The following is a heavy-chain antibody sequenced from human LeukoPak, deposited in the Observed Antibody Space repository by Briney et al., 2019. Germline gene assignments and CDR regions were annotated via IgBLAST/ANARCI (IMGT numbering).Heavy chain of an antibody. CDR1: GGSVSSGSYY. CDR3: ARVQLQWLAPDY. D-gene: IGHD6-19*01. CDR2: IYYSGST. Sequence: SSETLSLTCTVSGGSVSSGSYYWSWIRQPPGKGLEWIGYIYYSGSTNYNPFLKSRVTISVDTSKNQFSLKLSSVTAADTAVYYCARVQLQWLAPDYWGQGTLVTVSS. V-gene: IGHV4-61*01. J-gene: IGHJ4*02.